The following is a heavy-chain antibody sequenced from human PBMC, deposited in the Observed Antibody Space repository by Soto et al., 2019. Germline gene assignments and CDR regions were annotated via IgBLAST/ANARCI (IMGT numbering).Heavy chain of an antibody. V-gene: IGHV2-5*01. Sequence: QITLKESGPTLVKPTQTLTLTCTFSGFSLTTSAVAVGWIRQPPGKALEWLAIIYGSDDKFYSPSLKSRLTITKDTSTRQVVLTMTIMVPVDTATYYCARRYDPYYSDSWGQGTLVTVSS. CDR3: ARRYDPYYSDS. D-gene: IGHD1-1*01. CDR1: GFSLTTSAVA. CDR2: IYGSDDK. J-gene: IGHJ4*02.